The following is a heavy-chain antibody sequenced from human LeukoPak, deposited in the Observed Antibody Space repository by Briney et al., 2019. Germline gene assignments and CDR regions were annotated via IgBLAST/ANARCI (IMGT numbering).Heavy chain of an antibody. CDR3: ARDLGYSSPGLFDP. D-gene: IGHD6-13*01. CDR1: GGSISSYY. Sequence: TPSETLSLTCTVSGGSISSYYWSWIRQSAGKGLEWIGRIYTSGSTNYNPPLKSRVTMSVDTSKNQFSLKLSSVTAADTAVYYCARDLGYSSPGLFDPWGQGTLVTVSS. J-gene: IGHJ5*02. CDR2: IYTSGST. V-gene: IGHV4-4*07.